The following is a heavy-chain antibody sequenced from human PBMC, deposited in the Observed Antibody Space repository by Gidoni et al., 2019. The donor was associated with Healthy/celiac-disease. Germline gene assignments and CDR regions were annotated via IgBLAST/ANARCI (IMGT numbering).Heavy chain of an antibody. Sequence: ETQLLESGGGLVQPGGSLRLSCAASGFTFSSYAMSWVRQAPGKGLEWVSAISGSGGSTYYADSVKGRFTISRDNSKNTLYLQMNSLRAEDTAVYYCANIGHSGYDWYWGQGTLVTVSS. CDR3: ANIGHSGYDWY. CDR1: GFTFSSYA. V-gene: IGHV3-23*01. CDR2: ISGSGGST. D-gene: IGHD5-12*01. J-gene: IGHJ4*02.